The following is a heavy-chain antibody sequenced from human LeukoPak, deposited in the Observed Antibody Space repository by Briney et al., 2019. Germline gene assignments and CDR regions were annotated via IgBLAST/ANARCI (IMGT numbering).Heavy chain of an antibody. V-gene: IGHV3-23*01. Sequence: GGSLRLSCAASGFTLRSYAMRWVRQAPGKGLEWVSGIAGSGGSTSYADSVKGRFTISRDNSNNTLDLQMSSLKTDDTAVYYCTRKSNSDISEYWFEFDHWGLGTLVTVSS. CDR3: TRKSNSDISEYWFEFDH. CDR2: IAGSGGST. CDR1: GFTLRSYA. J-gene: IGHJ4*02. D-gene: IGHD3-22*01.